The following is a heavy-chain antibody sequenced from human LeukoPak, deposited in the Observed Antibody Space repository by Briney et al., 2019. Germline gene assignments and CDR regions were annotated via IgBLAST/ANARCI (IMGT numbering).Heavy chain of an antibody. J-gene: IGHJ4*02. CDR3: AKGHSGSPSHYFDY. D-gene: IGHD1-26*01. CDR1: GFTFSSYS. CDR2: ISGSGGST. V-gene: IGHV3-23*01. Sequence: GGSLRLSCAASGFTFSSYSMNWVRQAPGKGLEWVSAISGSGGSTYYADSVKGRFTISRDNSKDTLYLQMNSLRAEDTAVYYCAKGHSGSPSHYFDYWGQGTLVTVSS.